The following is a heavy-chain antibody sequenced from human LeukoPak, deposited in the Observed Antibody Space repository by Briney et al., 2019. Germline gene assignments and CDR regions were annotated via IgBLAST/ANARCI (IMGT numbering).Heavy chain of an antibody. Sequence: ASVKVSCKASGYTFTSYGISWVRQAPGRGLEWMGWISAYNGNTNYAQKLQGRVTMTTDTSTSTAYMELRSLRSDDTAVYYCARTDSSGWRPDYWGQGTLVTVSS. CDR1: GYTFTSYG. J-gene: IGHJ4*02. CDR3: ARTDSSGWRPDY. V-gene: IGHV1-18*01. D-gene: IGHD6-19*01. CDR2: ISAYNGNT.